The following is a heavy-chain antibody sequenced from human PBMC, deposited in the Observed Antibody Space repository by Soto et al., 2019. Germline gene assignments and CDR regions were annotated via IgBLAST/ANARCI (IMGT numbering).Heavy chain of an antibody. CDR2: IKSKTDGGTT. J-gene: IGHJ3*02. V-gene: IGHV3-15*07. CDR1: GFTFSNAW. CDR3: AADVIVGVITPIDASDI. Sequence: EVQLVESGGGLVKPGGSLRLSCAASGFTFSNAWMNWVRQAPGKGLEWVGRIKSKTDGGTTDYAAPVKGRFTISRDISKNAVSVQMNSLKTGDTAVYYCAADVIVGVITPIDASDIWGQGTMVTVSS. D-gene: IGHD3-22*01.